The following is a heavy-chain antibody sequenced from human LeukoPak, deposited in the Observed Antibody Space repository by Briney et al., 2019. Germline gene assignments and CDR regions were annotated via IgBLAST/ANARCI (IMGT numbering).Heavy chain of an antibody. V-gene: IGHV4-4*07. Sequence: SSETLSLTCTVSGGSISSYYWSWIRQPAGKGLEWIGRIYTSGSTNYNPSLKSRVTMSVDTSKNQFSLKLSSVTAADTALYYCARGQAVPAAIPFDYWGQGTLVTVSS. J-gene: IGHJ4*02. CDR2: IYTSGST. CDR3: ARGQAVPAAIPFDY. D-gene: IGHD2-2*02. CDR1: GGSISSYY.